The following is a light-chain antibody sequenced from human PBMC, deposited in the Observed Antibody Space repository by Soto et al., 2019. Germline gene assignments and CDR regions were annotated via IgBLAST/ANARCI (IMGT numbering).Light chain of an antibody. J-gene: IGLJ1*01. CDR2: EVS. Sequence: QSLLTQPACVSGSPGQSITVSCTGTSSDVGGYDYVSWYQQHPGKAPKLMIYEVSNRPSGVSNRFSGSMSGNTASLTISGLQAEDEADYYCSSYTSSSTFYVFGIGTKVTVL. V-gene: IGLV2-14*01. CDR1: SSDVGGYDY. CDR3: SSYTSSSTFYV.